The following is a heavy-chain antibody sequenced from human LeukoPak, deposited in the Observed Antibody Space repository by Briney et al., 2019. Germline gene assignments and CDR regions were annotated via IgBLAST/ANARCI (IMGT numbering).Heavy chain of an antibody. J-gene: IGHJ6*02. CDR2: ITWDGGST. CDR1: GFTFDDYT. Sequence: GGSLRLSCAASGFTFDDYTMHWVRQAPGKGLEWVSLITWDGGSTYYADSVEGRFTISRDNSKNSLYLQMNSLRTEDTALYYCAKAAYHYGMDVWGQGTTVTVSS. V-gene: IGHV3-43*01. CDR3: AKAAYHYGMDV.